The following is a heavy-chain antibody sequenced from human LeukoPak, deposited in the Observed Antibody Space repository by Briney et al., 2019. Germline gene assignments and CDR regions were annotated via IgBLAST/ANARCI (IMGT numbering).Heavy chain of an antibody. CDR2: TYYRSKWYN. V-gene: IGHV6-1*01. Sequence: SQTLSLTCAISGDSVSSNSAAWSWIRQSPSRGLEWLGRTYYRSKWYNDYAVSVKSRITINPDTSKNQFSLQLNSVTPEDTAVYYCASWYYDSSGYQTGSDYWGQGTLVTVSS. CDR3: ASWYYDSSGYQTGSDY. D-gene: IGHD3-22*01. CDR1: GDSVSSNSAA. J-gene: IGHJ4*02.